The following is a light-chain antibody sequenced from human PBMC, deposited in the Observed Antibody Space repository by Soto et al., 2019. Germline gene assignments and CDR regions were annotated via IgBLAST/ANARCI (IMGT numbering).Light chain of an antibody. CDR1: SSDVGGYKY. Sequence: QSVLTQPASVSGSPGQSITISCTGTSSDVGGYKYVSWYQQHPGKAPKLMIYEVNNRPSGVSNRFSGSKSGNTASLTISGLQAEDESDYFCSSYSSSTTSYVFGTGTKVTVL. CDR2: EVN. J-gene: IGLJ1*01. V-gene: IGLV2-14*01. CDR3: SSYSSSTTSYV.